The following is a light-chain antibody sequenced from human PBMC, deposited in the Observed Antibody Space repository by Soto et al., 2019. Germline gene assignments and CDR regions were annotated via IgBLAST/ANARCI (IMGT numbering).Light chain of an antibody. J-gene: IGLJ1*01. CDR1: SSDVGSYKY. Sequence: QSVLTQPPSASRSPGQSVTISCTGTSSDVGSYKYVSWYQQRPGKAPKLIIYEVSKRPSGVPDRFSGSKSGNTASLTVSGLQAEDEADYYCSSYAGTYVFGTGTKVTVL. CDR3: SSYAGTYV. V-gene: IGLV2-8*02. CDR2: EVS.